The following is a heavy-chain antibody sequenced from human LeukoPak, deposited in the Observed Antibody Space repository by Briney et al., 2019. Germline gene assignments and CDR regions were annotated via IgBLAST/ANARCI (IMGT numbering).Heavy chain of an antibody. CDR1: GFTFSSYS. J-gene: IGHJ4*02. Sequence: GGSLRLSCAASGFTFSSYSMNWVRQAPGKGLEWVSYISSSSSTIYYADSVKGRFTISRDNAKNSLYLQMNSLRAEDTAVYYCARDRGDKNFDYWGQGTMVTVSS. CDR2: ISSSSSTI. D-gene: IGHD2-21*02. CDR3: ARDRGDKNFDY. V-gene: IGHV3-48*01.